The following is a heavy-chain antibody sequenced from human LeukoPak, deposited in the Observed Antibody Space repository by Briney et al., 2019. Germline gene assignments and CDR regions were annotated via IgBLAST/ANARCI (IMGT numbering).Heavy chain of an antibody. Sequence: PSQTLSLTCTVSGGSISSGSYYWSWIRQHPGKGLEWIGYIYYSGSTYYNPSLKSRVTISVDTSKNQFSLKLSSVTAADTAVYYCARARGDYDSSGYPSGYYFDYWGQGTLVTVSS. CDR2: IYYSGST. J-gene: IGHJ4*02. V-gene: IGHV4-31*03. CDR3: ARARGDYDSSGYPSGYYFDY. D-gene: IGHD3-22*01. CDR1: GGSISSGSYY.